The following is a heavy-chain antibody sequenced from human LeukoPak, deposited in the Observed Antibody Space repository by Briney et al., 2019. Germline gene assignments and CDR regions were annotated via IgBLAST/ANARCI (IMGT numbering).Heavy chain of an antibody. CDR1: GGSFCGYY. D-gene: IGHD5-18*01. CDR3: ASSYTAMVKGPWFDP. J-gene: IGHJ5*02. V-gene: IGHV4-34*01. CDR2: INHSGST. Sequence: SETLSLTCAVYGGSFCGYYWSWIRQPPGKGLEWIGEINHSGSTNYNPSLKSRVTISVDTSKNQFSLKLSSVTAADTAVYYCASSYTAMVKGPWFDPWGQGTLVTVSS.